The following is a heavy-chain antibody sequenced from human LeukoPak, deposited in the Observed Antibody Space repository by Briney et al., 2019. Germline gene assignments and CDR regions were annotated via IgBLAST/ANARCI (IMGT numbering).Heavy chain of an antibody. Sequence: KPSETLSLTCTVSGGSISSYYWSWSRQPPGKGLEWIGCVYDSGSTNYNPSLKSRVTISVDTSKNQFSLNLWSVTAADTAVYYCARGRIGGSYWGQGTLVTVSS. J-gene: IGHJ4*02. CDR3: ARGRIGGSY. D-gene: IGHD5-12*01. CDR2: VYDSGST. CDR1: GGSISSYY. V-gene: IGHV4-59*01.